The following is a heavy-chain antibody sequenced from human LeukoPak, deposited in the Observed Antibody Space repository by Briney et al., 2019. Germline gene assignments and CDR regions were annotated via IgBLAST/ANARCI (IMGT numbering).Heavy chain of an antibody. CDR2: INPSGTNT. V-gene: IGHV1-46*01. J-gene: IGHJ4*02. D-gene: IGHD2-8*01. CDR3: AREESGVYFDY. Sequence: ASVTVSFKSSGYTFTIYYMHWVRQAPGQGREWMGLINPSGTNTNYAQKFRGRVTMTRDTSTSTVYMDLSSLRSEDTAMYFCAREESGVYFDYWGQGTLVTVSS. CDR1: GYTFTIYY.